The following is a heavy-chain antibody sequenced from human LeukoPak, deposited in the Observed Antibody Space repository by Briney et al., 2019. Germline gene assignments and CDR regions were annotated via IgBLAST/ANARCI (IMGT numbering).Heavy chain of an antibody. Sequence: PGGSLRLSCAASGFTFSSYSMNWVRQAPGKGLEWVSSISSSSSYIYYADSVKGRFTISRDNAKNSLYLQMNSLRAEDTAVCYCANLKSYDFWSGYGLDYWGQGTLVTVSS. CDR1: GFTFSSYS. J-gene: IGHJ4*02. V-gene: IGHV3-21*01. CDR2: ISSSSSYI. D-gene: IGHD3-3*01. CDR3: ANLKSYDFWSGYGLDY.